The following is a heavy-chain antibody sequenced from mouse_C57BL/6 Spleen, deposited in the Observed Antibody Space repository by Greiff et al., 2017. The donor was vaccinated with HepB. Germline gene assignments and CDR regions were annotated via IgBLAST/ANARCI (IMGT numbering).Heavy chain of an antibody. J-gene: IGHJ2*01. Sequence: VKLQESGAELARPGASVKLSCKASGYTFTSYGISWVKQRTGQGLEWIGEIYPRSGNTYYNEKFKGKATLTADKSSSTAYMELRSLTSEDSAVYFCARGDWDGYWGQGTTLTVSS. CDR2: IYPRSGNT. CDR3: ARGDWDGY. CDR1: GYTFTSYG. D-gene: IGHD4-1*01. V-gene: IGHV1-81*01.